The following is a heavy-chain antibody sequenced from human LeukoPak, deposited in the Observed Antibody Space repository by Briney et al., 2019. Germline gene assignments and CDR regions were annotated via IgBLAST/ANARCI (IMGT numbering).Heavy chain of an antibody. D-gene: IGHD1-14*01. Sequence: GGSLRLSCAGSGFTFGGYGMHWFRQAPGKGLEWVAVIAYDGSRAFYADSVKGRFTISRDNSKNTMSVQMDDLRAEDTAVYYCTRYNNDHFDYWGQGTLVTVSS. CDR1: GFTFGGYG. J-gene: IGHJ4*02. CDR3: TRYNNDHFDY. V-gene: IGHV3-33*01. CDR2: IAYDGSRA.